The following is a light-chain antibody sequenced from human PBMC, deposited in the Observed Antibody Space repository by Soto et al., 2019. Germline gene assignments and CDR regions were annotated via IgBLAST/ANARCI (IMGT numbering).Light chain of an antibody. J-gene: IGKJ5*01. V-gene: IGKV3D-15*01. Sequence: EIVMTQSPATLSVSPGERATLSCRASQSVSSNLAWYQQKPGQAPRLLIYGASTRATGIPARFSGSGSGTDFPLTISSLQSEDFAVYYCQQYNNWPSITCGQGTRLEI. CDR2: GAS. CDR3: QQYNNWPSIT. CDR1: QSVSSN.